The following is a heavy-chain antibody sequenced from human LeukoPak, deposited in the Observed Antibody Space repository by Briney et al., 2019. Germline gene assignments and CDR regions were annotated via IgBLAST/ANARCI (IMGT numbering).Heavy chain of an antibody. V-gene: IGHV4-59*12. J-gene: IGHJ3*02. D-gene: IGHD3-10*01. Sequence: PSETLSLTCTVSGGSITSYYWSWIRQSPGKGLEWIGYMYYTGNMNYNPSLKSRVTISVDTSKNQLSLKLSSVTAADTAVYYCARLYYYGSGMFSAFDIWGQGTVVTVSS. CDR1: GGSITSYY. CDR2: MYYTGNM. CDR3: ARLYYYGSGMFSAFDI.